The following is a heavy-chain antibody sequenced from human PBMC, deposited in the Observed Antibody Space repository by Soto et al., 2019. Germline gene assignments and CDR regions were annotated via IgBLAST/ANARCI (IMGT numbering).Heavy chain of an antibody. J-gene: IGHJ4*02. CDR1: GFTVSSNH. V-gene: IGHV3-53*01. D-gene: IGHD2-21*02. CDR3: AGSLNCGGDCLTLDN. CDR2: IYYSGNT. Sequence: PGGSLRLSCAASGFTVSSNHMTWVRQAPGRGPEWVSTIYYSGNTYYADSVKGRFTISRDNSKNMLYLQMNSLRAEDTAVYYCAGSLNCGGDCLTLDNWGQGTLVTVSS.